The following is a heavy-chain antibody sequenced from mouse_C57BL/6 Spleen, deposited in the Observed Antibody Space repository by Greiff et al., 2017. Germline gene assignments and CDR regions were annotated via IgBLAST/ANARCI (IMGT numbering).Heavy chain of an antibody. V-gene: IGHV1-26*01. CDR3: ARRFYYYGSSYPYYFDY. CDR1: GYTFTDYY. Sequence: VQLQQSGPELVKPGASVKISCKASGYTFTDYYMNWVKQSHGKSLEWIGDINPNNGGTSYNQKFKGKATLTVDKSSSTAYMELRSLTSEDSAVYYCARRFYYYGSSYPYYFDYWGQGTTLTVSS. J-gene: IGHJ2*01. CDR2: INPNNGGT. D-gene: IGHD1-1*01.